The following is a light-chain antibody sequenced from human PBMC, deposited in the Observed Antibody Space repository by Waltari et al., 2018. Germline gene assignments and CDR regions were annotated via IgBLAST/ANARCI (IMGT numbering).Light chain of an antibody. CDR1: QSVGRS. Sequence: EIVLTQSPGTLSLSPGERATLSCRASQSVGRSLAWYQQKSGQAPRLLIYGASSRATGIPDRFSGTGSGTDFSLTISRLEPEDFAVYYCQHYVRLPATFGQGTKVEIK. J-gene: IGKJ1*01. CDR2: GAS. V-gene: IGKV3-20*01. CDR3: QHYVRLPAT.